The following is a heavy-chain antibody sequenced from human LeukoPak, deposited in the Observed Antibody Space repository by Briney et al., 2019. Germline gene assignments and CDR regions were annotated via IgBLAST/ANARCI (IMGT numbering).Heavy chain of an antibody. CDR2: IYYSGST. J-gene: IGHJ4*02. V-gene: IGHV4-39*01. Sequence: PSETLSLTCTVSGGSISSSTYYWGWIRQPPGTGLEWIGSIYYSGSTYYNPSLKSRVTISVDTSKNQFSLKLSSVTAADTAVYYCARLGDYFDYWGQGTLVTVSS. CDR1: GGSISSSTYY. CDR3: ARLGDYFDY.